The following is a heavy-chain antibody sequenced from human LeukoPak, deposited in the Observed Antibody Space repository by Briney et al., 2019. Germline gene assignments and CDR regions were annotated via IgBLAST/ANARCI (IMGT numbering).Heavy chain of an antibody. Sequence: GRSLRLSCAASEFTFDDYAMHWVRQAPGKGLEWVSGISWNSGSIGYADSVKGRFTISRDNAKNSLYLQMNSLRAEDTALYYCAKDRYCSGGSCYDYYYGMDVWGQGTTVTVSS. V-gene: IGHV3-9*01. CDR1: EFTFDDYA. CDR2: ISWNSGSI. J-gene: IGHJ6*02. CDR3: AKDRYCSGGSCYDYYYGMDV. D-gene: IGHD2-15*01.